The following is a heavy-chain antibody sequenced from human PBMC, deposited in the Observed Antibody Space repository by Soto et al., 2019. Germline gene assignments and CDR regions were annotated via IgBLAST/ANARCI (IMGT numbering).Heavy chain of an antibody. CDR2: ITWNSGDV. J-gene: IGHJ6*02. CDR3: ATDSSANYLGNPGRGLDV. CDR1: GFTFDDYA. D-gene: IGHD1-7*01. Sequence: EVQLVESGGGLRQPGRSLRLSCAGSGFTFDDYAMHWVRQSPGKGLEWVSGITWNSGDVAYADSVRGRFTISRDNAKNSLFLQMDSLRGADTALYYCATDSSANYLGNPGRGLDVWGQGTTVTVSS. V-gene: IGHV3-9*01.